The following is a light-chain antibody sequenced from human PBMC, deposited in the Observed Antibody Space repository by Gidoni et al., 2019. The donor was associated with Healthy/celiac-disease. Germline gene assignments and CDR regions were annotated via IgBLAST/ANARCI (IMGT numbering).Light chain of an antibody. V-gene: IGKV3-11*01. J-gene: IGKJ4*01. CDR3: QQRSNWPPGLA. Sequence: EIVLTPSHPTLSLSPGERATLSCRASQSVSSYLAWYQQKPGQAPRLLIYDASNRATGIPARFSGSGSGTDVTLTISSLEPEDFAVYYCQQRSNWPPGLAFGGGTKVEIK. CDR2: DAS. CDR1: QSVSSY.